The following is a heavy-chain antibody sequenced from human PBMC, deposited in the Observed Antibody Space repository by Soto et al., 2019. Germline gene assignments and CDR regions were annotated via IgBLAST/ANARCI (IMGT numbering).Heavy chain of an antibody. CDR1: GASISAGGYS. V-gene: IGHV4-30-2*01. J-gene: IGHJ5*01. CDR3: ARADRYSGNFSDYFDT. Sequence: SETLSLTCIVSGASISAGGYSWSWIRQPPGKGPEWIGYIYESGRTYYKPSLKSRASISVDKSRNQCSVRLTSVTAADTAVYFCARADRYSGNFSDYFDTGGQGTLVTVSS. CDR2: IYESGRT. D-gene: IGHD1-26*01.